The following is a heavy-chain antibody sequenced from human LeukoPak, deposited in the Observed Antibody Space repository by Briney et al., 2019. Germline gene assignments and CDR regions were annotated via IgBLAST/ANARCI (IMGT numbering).Heavy chain of an antibody. CDR1: GFTVSSDS. J-gene: IGHJ4*02. CDR2: IYSGGST. Sequence: GGSLRLSCTVSGFTVSSDSMSWVRQAPGKGLEWVSFIYSGGSTHYSDSVKGRFTISRDNAKNTLYLQMDSLRAEDTAVYYCARGLLTQSTVTMGYWGQGTLVTVSS. CDR3: ARGLLTQSTVTMGY. D-gene: IGHD4-17*01. V-gene: IGHV3-53*01.